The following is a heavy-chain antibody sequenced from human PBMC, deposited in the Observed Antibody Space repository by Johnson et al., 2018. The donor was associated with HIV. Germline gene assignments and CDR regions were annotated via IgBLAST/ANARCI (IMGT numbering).Heavy chain of an antibody. Sequence: VQLVESGGGLVQPGRSLRLSCAASGFTFDDYAMHWVRQAPGKGLEWFPGISWNSGSIGYADSVKGRFPISRENAKNSLYLQMNSLRAGDTAVYYCARETVTSGAFDIWGQGTMVTVSS. CDR3: ARETVTSGAFDI. D-gene: IGHD4-11*01. CDR2: ISWNSGSI. J-gene: IGHJ3*02. CDR1: GFTFDDYA. V-gene: IGHV3-9*01.